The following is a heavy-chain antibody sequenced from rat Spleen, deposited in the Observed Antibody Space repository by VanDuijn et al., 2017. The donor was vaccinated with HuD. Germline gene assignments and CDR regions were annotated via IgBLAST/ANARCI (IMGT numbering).Heavy chain of an antibody. Sequence: EVQLVESDGGLVQPGRSLKLSCAASGFTFSNYYMAWVRQAPTKGLEWVASISYDGGSTYYRDSVKGRFTISRDNAKSPLSLQMDSLRSEDTATYYCATTPLYYWYFDFWGPGTMVTVSS. CDR3: ATTPLYYWYFDF. V-gene: IGHV5-20*01. CDR1: GFTFSNYY. CDR2: ISYDGGST. J-gene: IGHJ1*01. D-gene: IGHD3-1*01.